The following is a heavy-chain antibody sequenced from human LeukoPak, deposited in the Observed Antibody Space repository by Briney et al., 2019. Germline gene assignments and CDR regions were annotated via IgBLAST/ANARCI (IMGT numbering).Heavy chain of an antibody. CDR2: IKQDGGEK. CDR3: ATTPPHTSIFGVVSRYPFDY. J-gene: IGHJ4*02. Sequence: GSLRLSCAASGFTLSSYWMSWVRQAPGKGLEWVAIIKQDGGEKYYVDSVKGRSTISRDNAKKSLYLQMNSLRDEDTAVYYCATTPPHTSIFGVVSRYPFDYWGQGTLVTVSS. CDR1: GFTLSSYW. V-gene: IGHV3-7*01. D-gene: IGHD3-3*01.